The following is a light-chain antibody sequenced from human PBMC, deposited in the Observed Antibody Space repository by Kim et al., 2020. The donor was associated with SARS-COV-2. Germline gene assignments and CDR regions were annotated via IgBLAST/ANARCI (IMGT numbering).Light chain of an antibody. V-gene: IGKV1-5*03. CDR2: KTS. Sequence: DIQMTQSPSTLSASIGDRVTITCRASQNINSWLAWYQQKPGTAPKLLIYKTSLLHTGVPSRFSGGGSGTYFTLTIVGLQPDDFATYYCQQYESPLYTFGQGTKLEIK. CDR3: QQYESPLYT. CDR1: QNINSW. J-gene: IGKJ2*01.